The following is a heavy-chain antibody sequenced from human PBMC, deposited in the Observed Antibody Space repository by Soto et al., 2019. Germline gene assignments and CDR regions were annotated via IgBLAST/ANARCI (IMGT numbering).Heavy chain of an antibody. J-gene: IGHJ6*02. Sequence: QVQLQQSGPGQVKPSQTLSLTCTVSGGSISYEYCHWTWIRQSPGKGLEWIGYIHYSGSIIYNPSFKSRVTISVDTSKNQCSLQLSSVTAADTAVYFCAREDDGGDRDYYGLDVWGQGTTVTVSS. CDR1: GGSISYEYCH. V-gene: IGHV4-30-4*08. D-gene: IGHD2-21*02. CDR2: IHYSGSI. CDR3: AREDDGGDRDYYGLDV.